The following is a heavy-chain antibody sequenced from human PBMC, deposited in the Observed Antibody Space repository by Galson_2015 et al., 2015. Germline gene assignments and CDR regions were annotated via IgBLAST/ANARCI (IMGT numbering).Heavy chain of an antibody. CDR2: IRGSGGGT. CDR3: AKVAVYYDSSYDAFDI. Sequence: SLRLSCAASGFTFSSYAMRWVRQAPGKGLEWVSAIRGSGGGTSYADSVKGRFTISRDNSKNTLYLQMNSLRAEDTAVYYCAKVAVYYDSSYDAFDIWGQGTMVTVSS. J-gene: IGHJ3*02. V-gene: IGHV3-23*01. D-gene: IGHD3-22*01. CDR1: GFTFSSYA.